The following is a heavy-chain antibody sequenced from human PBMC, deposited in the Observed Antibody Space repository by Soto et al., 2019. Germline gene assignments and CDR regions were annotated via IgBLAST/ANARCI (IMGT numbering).Heavy chain of an antibody. CDR3: ARRRGRYCGGDCYFDY. CDR1: GGTFSSYA. Sequence: SVKVSRKACGGTFSSYAISWVRQAPGQGLEWMGGIIPIFGTANYAQKFQGRVTITADESTSTAYMELSSLRSEDTAVYYCARRRGRYCGGDCYFDYWGQGTLVTVSS. J-gene: IGHJ4*02. CDR2: IIPIFGTA. D-gene: IGHD2-21*02. V-gene: IGHV1-69*13.